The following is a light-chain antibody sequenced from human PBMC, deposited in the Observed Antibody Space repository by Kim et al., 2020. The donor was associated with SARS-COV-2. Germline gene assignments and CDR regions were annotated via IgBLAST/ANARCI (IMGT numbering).Light chain of an antibody. CDR3: AAWEDSPDGYVV. CDR2: TNN. CDR1: TSNLETNT. V-gene: IGLV1-44*01. J-gene: IGLJ2*01. Sequence: QRVSISCSGSTSNLETNTFNCYQQLPGAAPKLLIHTNNQRPSGVPDRFSGSRFGTSASLTISGLQSEDEADYFCAAWEDSPDGYVVFGGGTQLTVL.